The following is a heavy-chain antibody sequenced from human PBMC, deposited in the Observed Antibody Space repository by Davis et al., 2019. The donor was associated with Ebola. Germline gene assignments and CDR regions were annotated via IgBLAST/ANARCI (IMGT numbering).Heavy chain of an antibody. D-gene: IGHD5-12*01. V-gene: IGHV1-46*01. CDR1: GYTFTSYG. J-gene: IGHJ6*03. Sequence: ASVKVSCKASGYTFTSYGISWVRQAPGQGLEWMGIINPSGGSTSYAQKFQGRVTMTRDTSTSTVYMELSSLRSEDTAVYYCARVGLPLPYYMDVWGKGTTVTVSS. CDR3: ARVGLPLPYYMDV. CDR2: INPSGGST.